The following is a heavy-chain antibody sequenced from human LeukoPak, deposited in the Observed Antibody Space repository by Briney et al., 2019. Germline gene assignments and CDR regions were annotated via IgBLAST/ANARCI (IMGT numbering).Heavy chain of an antibody. CDR2: INHSGTT. CDR3: ARDFGSGWFYFDY. V-gene: IGHV4-34*01. D-gene: IGHD6-19*01. CDR1: SGSFSGYY. J-gene: IGHJ4*02. Sequence: SETLSLTCAVYSGSFSGYYWSWIRQPPGKGLEWIGEINHSGTTNYNPSLKSRVTISVDTSKNQFSLNLSSVTAANPAVYYCARDFGSGWFYFDYWGQGTLVTVSS.